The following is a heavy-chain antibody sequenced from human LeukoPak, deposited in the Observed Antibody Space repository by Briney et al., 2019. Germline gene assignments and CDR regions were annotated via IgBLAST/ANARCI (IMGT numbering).Heavy chain of an antibody. CDR1: GYTFTSYG. V-gene: IGHV1-18*01. Sequence: ASVKVSCKASGYTFTSYGISWVRQAPGQGLEWMGWISAYNGNTNYAQKFQGRVTITADESTSTAYMELSSLRSEDTAVYYCARPYLVGGIAVAGTTRDYYYGMDVWGQGTTVTVSS. CDR2: ISAYNGNT. J-gene: IGHJ6*02. D-gene: IGHD6-19*01. CDR3: ARPYLVGGIAVAGTTRDYYYGMDV.